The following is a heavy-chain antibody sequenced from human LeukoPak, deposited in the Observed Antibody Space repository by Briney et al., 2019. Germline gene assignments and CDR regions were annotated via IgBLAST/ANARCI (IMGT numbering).Heavy chain of an antibody. CDR3: ARVGVLTGSFYGMDV. V-gene: IGHV4-59*01. CDR2: IYYSGST. J-gene: IGHJ6*02. Sequence: SETLSLTCTVSGGSISSYYWSWIRQPPGKGLEWIGYIYYSGSTNYNPSLKSRVTISVDTSKNQFSLKLSSVTAADTAVYYCARVGVLTGSFYGMDVWGQGTTVTVSS. CDR1: GGSISSYY. D-gene: IGHD3-9*01.